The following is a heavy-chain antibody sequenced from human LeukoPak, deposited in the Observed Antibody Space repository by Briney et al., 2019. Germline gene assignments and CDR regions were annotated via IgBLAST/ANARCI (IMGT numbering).Heavy chain of an antibody. CDR3: ARVSGSLLPKLYQIDY. D-gene: IGHD1-26*01. V-gene: IGHV1-3*03. CDR1: GYTFTSYT. J-gene: IGHJ4*02. Sequence: ASVKVSCKASGYTFTSYTIHWVRQAPGQRLEWMGWINAGNGNRKYSQEFQDRVTITRNTSISTAYMELSSLRSEDTAVYYCARVSGSLLPKLYQIDYWGQGTLVTVSS. CDR2: INAGNGNR.